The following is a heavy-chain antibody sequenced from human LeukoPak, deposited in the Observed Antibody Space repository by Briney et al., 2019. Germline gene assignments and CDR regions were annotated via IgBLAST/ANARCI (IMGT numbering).Heavy chain of an antibody. J-gene: IGHJ4*02. CDR1: GFTFSSYA. Sequence: PGGSLRLSCAASGFTFSSYAMSWVRQAPGKGLEWVSYISSSSSTIYYADSVKGRFTISRDNAKNSLYLQMNSLRAEDTAVYYCARDPNEVGGSMVNDYWGQGTLVTVSS. D-gene: IGHD1-26*01. V-gene: IGHV3-48*01. CDR3: ARDPNEVGGSMVNDY. CDR2: ISSSSSTI.